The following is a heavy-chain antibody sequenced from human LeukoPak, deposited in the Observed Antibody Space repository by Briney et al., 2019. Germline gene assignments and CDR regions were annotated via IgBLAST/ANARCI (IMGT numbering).Heavy chain of an antibody. CDR2: ISGSGTYT. Sequence: PGGSLRLSCAASGFIFSSYWMNWVRQAPGKGLEWLSAISGSGTYTYYPDSVKGRFTISRDNSKNTLYLQMSSLRADDTAVYYCAKDRGGRVSGYEGADYWGQGTLVTVSS. J-gene: IGHJ4*02. D-gene: IGHD3-10*01. V-gene: IGHV3-23*01. CDR1: GFIFSSYW. CDR3: AKDRGGRVSGYEGADY.